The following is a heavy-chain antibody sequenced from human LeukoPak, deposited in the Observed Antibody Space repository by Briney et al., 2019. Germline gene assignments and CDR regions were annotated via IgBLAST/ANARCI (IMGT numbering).Heavy chain of an antibody. J-gene: IGHJ4*02. D-gene: IGHD5-12*01. CDR1: GGSISSYY. V-gene: IGHV4-34*01. CDR3: ARGRRGYSGYDLTPYFDY. Sequence: SETPSLTCTVSGGSISSYYWSWIRQPPGKGLEWIGEINHSGSTNYNPSLKSRVTISVDTSKNQFSLKLSSVTAADTAVYYCARGRRGYSGYDLTPYFDYWGQGTLVTVSS. CDR2: INHSGST.